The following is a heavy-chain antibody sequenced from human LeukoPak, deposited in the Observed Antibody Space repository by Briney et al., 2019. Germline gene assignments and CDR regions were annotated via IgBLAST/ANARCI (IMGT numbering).Heavy chain of an antibody. CDR1: GGSISRSGYY. CDR2: IYYSGST. J-gene: IGHJ1*01. V-gene: IGHV4-39*01. CDR3: ARHDVPGSTGLTTFQY. Sequence: SETLSLTCTVSGGSISRSGYYWGWIRQPPGKGLEWIGSIYYSGSTYYNPSLKSRVTISVDTSKNQFSLRLSSVTAADSAVYYCARHDVPGSTGLTTFQYWGQGALVTISS. D-gene: IGHD1-26*01.